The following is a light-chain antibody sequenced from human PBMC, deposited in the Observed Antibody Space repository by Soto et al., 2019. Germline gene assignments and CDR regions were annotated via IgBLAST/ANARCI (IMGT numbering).Light chain of an antibody. CDR2: RAS. CDR1: QSISNW. CDR3: HQYNSYSPMLT. Sequence: DIQMTQSPSTLSASVGDRVTITCRARQSISNWLAWYQQNPGKAPKLLIYRASSLESGVPSRFSGSGSGTEFTLSISSLQPDDFATYYCHQYNSYSPMLTFGGGTKVETK. V-gene: IGKV1-5*03. J-gene: IGKJ4*01.